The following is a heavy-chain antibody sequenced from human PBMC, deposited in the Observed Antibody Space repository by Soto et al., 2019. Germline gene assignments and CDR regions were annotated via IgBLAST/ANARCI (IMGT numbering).Heavy chain of an antibody. CDR1: GGSISSGDYY. J-gene: IGHJ6*02. V-gene: IGHV4-30-4*01. CDR2: IYYSGST. D-gene: IGHD3-16*01. CDR3: ARGLVTPYYYGMDV. Sequence: PSETLSLTCTVSGGSISSGDYYWSWIRQPPGKGLEWIGYIYYSGSTYYNPSLKSRVTISVDTSKNQFSLKLSSVTAADTAVYYCARGLVTPYYYGMDVWGQGTTVTVSS.